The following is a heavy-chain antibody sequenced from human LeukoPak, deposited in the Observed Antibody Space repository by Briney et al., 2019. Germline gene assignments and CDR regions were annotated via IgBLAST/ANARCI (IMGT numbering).Heavy chain of an antibody. CDR3: TRGPGYHDSSYLDY. CDR2: ISHDGTNK. D-gene: IGHD3-22*01. J-gene: IGHJ4*02. CDR1: RFTFSTYA. Sequence: PGGSLRLSCAASRFTFSTYAMHWVRQAPGKGLEWVAVISHDGTNKNYADSVKGRFTISRDNSKNTLYLQMNSLRAEDTAVYYCTRGPGYHDSSYLDYWGQGTLVTVSS. V-gene: IGHV3-30*04.